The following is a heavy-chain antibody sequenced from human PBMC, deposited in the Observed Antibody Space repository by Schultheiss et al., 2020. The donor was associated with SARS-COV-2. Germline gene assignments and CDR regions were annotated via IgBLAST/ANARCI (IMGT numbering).Heavy chain of an antibody. Sequence: SETLSLTCAVYGGSFSNYYWSWIRQPPGKGLEWIGSIYYSGSTYYNPSLKSRVTISVDTSKNQFSLKLSSVTAADTAVYYCASEGLRFLENDYWGQGTLVTVSS. CDR1: GGSFSNYY. CDR3: ASEGLRFLENDY. D-gene: IGHD3-3*01. V-gene: IGHV4-34*11. CDR2: IYYSGST. J-gene: IGHJ4*02.